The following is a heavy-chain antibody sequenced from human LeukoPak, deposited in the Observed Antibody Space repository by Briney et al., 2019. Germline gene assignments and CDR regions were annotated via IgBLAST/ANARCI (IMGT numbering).Heavy chain of an antibody. CDR3: ARRPWASSGPHFDY. V-gene: IGHV3-33*01. CDR1: GFTFSSYG. Sequence: PGRSLRLSCAASGFTFSSYGMHWVRQAPGKGLEWVAVIWYDGSNKYYADSVKGRFTISRDNSKNTLYLQMNSLRAEDTAVYYCARRPWASSGPHFDYWGQGILVTVSS. D-gene: IGHD1-1*01. J-gene: IGHJ4*02. CDR2: IWYDGSNK.